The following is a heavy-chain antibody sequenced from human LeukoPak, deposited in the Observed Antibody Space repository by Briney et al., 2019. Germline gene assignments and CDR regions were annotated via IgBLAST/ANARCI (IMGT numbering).Heavy chain of an antibody. V-gene: IGHV4-39*07. D-gene: IGHD5-18*01. J-gene: IGHJ2*01. Sequence: PSETLSLTCTVSGGSISSSSYYWGWIRQPPGKGLEWIGSIYYSGSTYYNPSLKSRVTISVDTSKNQFSLKLSSVTAADTAVYYCARGVEYSYVLGWYFDLWGRGTLVTVSS. CDR1: GGSISSSSYY. CDR3: ARGVEYSYVLGWYFDL. CDR2: IYYSGST.